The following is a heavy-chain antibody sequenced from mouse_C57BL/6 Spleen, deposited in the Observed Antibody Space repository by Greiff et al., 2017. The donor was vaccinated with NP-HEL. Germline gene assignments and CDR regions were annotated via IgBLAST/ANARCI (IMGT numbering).Heavy chain of an antibody. CDR2: INPNNGGT. V-gene: IGHV1-26*01. D-gene: IGHD3-3*01. J-gene: IGHJ2*01. CDR3: ARRDKGGY. Sequence: VQLQQSGPELVKPGASVKISCKASGYTFTDYYMNWVKQSHGKSLEWIGDINPNNGGTSYNQKFKGKATLTVDKSSSTAYMELRSLTSEDSAVYYCARRDKGGYWGQGTTLTVSS. CDR1: GYTFTDYY.